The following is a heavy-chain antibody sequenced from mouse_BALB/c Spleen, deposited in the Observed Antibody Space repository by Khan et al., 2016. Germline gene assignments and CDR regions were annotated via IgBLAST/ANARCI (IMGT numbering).Heavy chain of an antibody. V-gene: IGHV11-2*02. CDR1: GFTFSGFW. J-gene: IGHJ1*01. CDR2: INSDGSAI. Sequence: EVQLLETGGGLVQPGGSRGLSCEGSGFTFSGFWMSWVRQTPGKTLEWIGDINSDGSAINYAPSIKDRFTIFRDHDKNTLYLQMINVRSEDTTTYFCLRWGGWNFDVWGAGTTVTVSS. CDR3: LRWGGWNFDV.